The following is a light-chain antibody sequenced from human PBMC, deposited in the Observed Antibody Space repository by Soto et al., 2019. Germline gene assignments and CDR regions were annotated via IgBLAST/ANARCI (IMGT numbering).Light chain of an antibody. CDR2: DNI. V-gene: IGLV1-40*01. CDR1: ASNLGAKYA. CDR3: QSYDTTLSGLV. Sequence: QSVLTQPPSVSGAPGQRVTISCTGSASNLGAKYAVHWYQHLPGTAPKLLIYDNIHRPSGVPDRFSGSKSDTSASLAITRLQAEHEADYYCQSYDTTLSGLVFGGGTKVTVL. J-gene: IGLJ3*02.